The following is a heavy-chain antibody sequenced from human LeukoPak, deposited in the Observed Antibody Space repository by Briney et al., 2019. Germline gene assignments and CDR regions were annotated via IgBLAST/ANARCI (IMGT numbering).Heavy chain of an antibody. D-gene: IGHD6-19*01. CDR1: GGSISSYY. Sequence: SETLSLTCTVSGGSISSYYWSWIRQPPGKGLEWIGYIYYSGSTSYNPFLKSRVTISVDTSKTQFSLKLSSVTAADTAVYYCARVVAGTDRAFDVWGQGTVVTVSS. J-gene: IGHJ3*01. V-gene: IGHV4-59*01. CDR3: ARVVAGTDRAFDV. CDR2: IYYSGST.